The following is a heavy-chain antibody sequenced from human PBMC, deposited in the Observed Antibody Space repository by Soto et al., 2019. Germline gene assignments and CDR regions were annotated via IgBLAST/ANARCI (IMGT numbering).Heavy chain of an antibody. D-gene: IGHD3-3*01. CDR3: VWSGSSYYYYYGMDV. CDR1: GGTFSSYA. CDR2: IIPIFGTA. Sequence: QVQLVQSGAEVKKPGSSVKVSCKASGGTFSSYAISWVRQAPGQGLEWMGGIIPIFGTANYAQKFQGRVTISADESTSTAYMELSSLRSEDTAVYYWVWSGSSYYYYYGMDVWGQGTTVTVSS. V-gene: IGHV1-69*01. J-gene: IGHJ6*02.